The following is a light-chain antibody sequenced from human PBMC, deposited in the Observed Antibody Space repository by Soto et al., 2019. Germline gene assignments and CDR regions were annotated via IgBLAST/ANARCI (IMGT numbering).Light chain of an antibody. CDR3: QVWDSSSDHVV. J-gene: IGLJ3*02. V-gene: IGLV3-21*02. CDR1: NIGGKS. CDR2: DVS. Sequence: SYELTQPHSVSVAPGQTARITCGGNNIGGKSVHWYQQKPGQAPVLVVNDVSDRPSGIPERFSGSKSGNTATLTISRVEAGDEADYYCQVWDSSSDHVVFGGGTKVTVL.